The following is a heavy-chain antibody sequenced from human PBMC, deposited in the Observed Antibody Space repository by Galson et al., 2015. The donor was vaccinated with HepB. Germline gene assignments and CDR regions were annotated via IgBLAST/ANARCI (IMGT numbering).Heavy chain of an antibody. CDR3: ARVKDAYCSGGSCYFDY. Sequence: SVKVSCKASGYTFTSYYMHWVRQAPGQGLEWMGIINPSGGSTSYAQKFQGRVTMTRDTSTSTVYMELSSLRSEDTAVYYCARVKDAYCSGGSCYFDYWGQGTLVTVSS. V-gene: IGHV1-46*03. CDR1: GYTFTSYY. D-gene: IGHD2-15*01. CDR2: INPSGGST. J-gene: IGHJ4*02.